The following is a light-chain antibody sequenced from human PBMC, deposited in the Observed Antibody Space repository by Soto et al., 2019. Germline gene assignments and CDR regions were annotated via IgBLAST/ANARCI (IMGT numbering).Light chain of an antibody. V-gene: IGKV1-5*03. Sequence: DIQMTQSPSTLSASVGDRVTITCRASQSISASLAWYQQKPGKAPKPLIYKASSLETGVPSRFSGSGSGTEFTLTISSLQHDDFATDFCQHMATFGQGTKVESK. CDR2: KAS. CDR1: QSISAS. CDR3: QHMAT. J-gene: IGKJ1*01.